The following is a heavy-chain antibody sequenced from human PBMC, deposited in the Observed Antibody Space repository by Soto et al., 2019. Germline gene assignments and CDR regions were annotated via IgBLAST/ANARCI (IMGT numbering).Heavy chain of an antibody. CDR2: IVPIFGTT. CDR3: ARVEAVAGIYNYHGLDA. J-gene: IGHJ6*02. CDR1: GGTFSNYA. Sequence: QVQLVQSGAEVKKPGSSVKVSCKVSGGTFSNYAIDWVRLAPGQGLEWMGGIVPIFGTTYYTQKFQGRATLIADDSTTTASLELSSLRSEDTAIYYCARVEAVAGIYNYHGLDAWGQGTAVTVSS. D-gene: IGHD6-19*01. V-gene: IGHV1-69*12.